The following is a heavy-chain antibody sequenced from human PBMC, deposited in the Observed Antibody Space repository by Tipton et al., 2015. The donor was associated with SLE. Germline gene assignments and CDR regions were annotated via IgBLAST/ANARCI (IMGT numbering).Heavy chain of an antibody. CDR2: IYHSGST. CDR1: GYSISSGYY. J-gene: IGHJ4*02. D-gene: IGHD3-10*01. CDR3: AKRGDWDYYFDY. Sequence: TLSLTCAVSGYSISSGYYWGWIRQPPGKGLEWIGSIYHSGSTYYNPSLKSRVTISVDTSKNQFSLKLSSVTAADTAAYYCAKRGDWDYYFDYWGQGTLVTVSS. V-gene: IGHV4-38-2*01.